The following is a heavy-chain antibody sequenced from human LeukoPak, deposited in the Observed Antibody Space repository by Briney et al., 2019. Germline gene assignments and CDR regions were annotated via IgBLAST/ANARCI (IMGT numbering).Heavy chain of an antibody. J-gene: IGHJ4*02. CDR1: GGSKSGFY. CDR2: FYHTGST. V-gene: IGHV4-59*08. Sequence: SETLSLTCTVSGGSKSGFYWSWIRQSPGKGLEWIGYFYHTGSTNYNPSLKSRLSMSVDTSKNHFSLRLTSVTAADTAVYYCATHLRGYTYGPFDFWGQGILVTVST. CDR3: ATHLRGYTYGPFDF. D-gene: IGHD5-18*01.